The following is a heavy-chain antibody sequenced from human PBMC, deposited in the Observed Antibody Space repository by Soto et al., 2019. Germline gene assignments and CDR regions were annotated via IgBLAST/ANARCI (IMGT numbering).Heavy chain of an antibody. D-gene: IGHD5-18*01. Sequence: PVGSLRLSCAASGFTFSSYGMHWVRQAPGKGLEWVAVIWYDGSNKYYADSVKGRFTTSRDNSKNTLYLQMNRLRAEDTAVYYCARDGIQLWTFDYWGQGSLVTVSS. CDR2: IWYDGSNK. CDR1: GFTFSSYG. V-gene: IGHV3-33*01. J-gene: IGHJ4*02. CDR3: ARDGIQLWTFDY.